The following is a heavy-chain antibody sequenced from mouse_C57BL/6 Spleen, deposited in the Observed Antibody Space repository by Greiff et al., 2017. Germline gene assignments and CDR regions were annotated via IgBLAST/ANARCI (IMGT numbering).Heavy chain of an antibody. V-gene: IGHV1-74*01. CDR1: GYTFTSYW. J-gene: IGHJ3*01. CDR2: IHPSDSDT. CDR3: ATYYLNPAWFAY. Sequence: VQLQQPGAELVKPGASVKVSCKASGYTFTSYWMHWVKQRPGQGLEWIGRIHPSDSDTNYNQKFKGKATLTVDKSSSTAYMQSSSLTSEDSAVYYCATYYLNPAWFAYWGQGTLVTVSA. D-gene: IGHD2-10*01.